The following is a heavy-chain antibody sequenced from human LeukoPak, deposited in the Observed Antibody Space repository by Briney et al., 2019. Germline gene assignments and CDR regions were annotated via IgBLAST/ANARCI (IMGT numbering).Heavy chain of an antibody. CDR1: GFTISSYG. CDR2: IRYDGINK. CDR3: AVPGSQIN. J-gene: IGHJ4*02. V-gene: IGHV3-30*02. Sequence: PGGSLRLSCVASGFTISSYGMHWVRQAPGKGLEWVAFIRYDGINKYYADSVKGRFTISRDNSKNTLFLQMNSLRTEETAVYYCAVPGSQINWGQGTLVTVSS.